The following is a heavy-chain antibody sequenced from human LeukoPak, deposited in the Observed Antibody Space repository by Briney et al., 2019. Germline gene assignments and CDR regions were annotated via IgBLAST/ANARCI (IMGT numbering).Heavy chain of an antibody. CDR3: ATYSSLNTREFQY. CDR1: GLTFSRDW. V-gene: IGHV3-7*01. D-gene: IGHD3-22*01. CDR2: IRQDGGET. J-gene: IGHJ1*01. Sequence: PGGSPRLSCEASGLTFSRDWMGWVRQAPGKGLEWVANIRQDGGETYYGDSVKGRFIISRDNAKNSLFLQMNRLRAEDTAVYYCATYSSLNTREFQYWGQGTLVTVSP.